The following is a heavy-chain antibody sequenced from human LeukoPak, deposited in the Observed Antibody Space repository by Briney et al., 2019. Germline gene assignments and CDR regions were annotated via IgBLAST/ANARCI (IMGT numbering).Heavy chain of an antibody. CDR3: AKDGGLWVSAHWGDS. Sequence: RGSPRLSCAASGFTFSSYTMSWVRQAPGKGLEWVSTITTSDGNTYYADSVKGRFTVSRDNSKNTLFLQMNSLRAEDTAVYYCAKDGGLWVSAHWGDSWGRGTLVTVSS. J-gene: IGHJ4*02. CDR2: ITTSDGNT. D-gene: IGHD7-27*01. V-gene: IGHV3-23*01. CDR1: GFTFSSYT.